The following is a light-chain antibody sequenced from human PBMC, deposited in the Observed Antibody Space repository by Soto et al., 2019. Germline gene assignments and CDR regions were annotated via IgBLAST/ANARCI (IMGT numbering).Light chain of an antibody. J-gene: IGKJ5*01. CDR3: QQSYSIPIT. CDR1: QTISSY. Sequence: DIRITQSPSSLSASVGDRVTITCRASQTISSYLNWYQQKPGKAPKLLIYAASSLQSGVPSRFSGSGSGTDFTLTISSLQPEDFATYYCQQSYSIPITFGQGTRLE. V-gene: IGKV1-39*01. CDR2: AAS.